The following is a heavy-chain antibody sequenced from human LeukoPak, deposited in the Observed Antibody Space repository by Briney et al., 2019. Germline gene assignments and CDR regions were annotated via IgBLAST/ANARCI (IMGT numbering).Heavy chain of an antibody. CDR3: ARGGDRKGFDY. V-gene: IGHV4-31*03. CDR1: GGSISDGGYY. D-gene: IGHD1-14*01. Sequence: PSETLSLTYTVSGGSISDGGYYWSWIRQHPGKGLEWIGYIYDSGTTYYSPALQSRVTISVDKSDNKFSLKLRSLTAADTAVYYCARGGDRKGFDYWGQGTLVIVSS. J-gene: IGHJ4*02. CDR2: IYDSGTT.